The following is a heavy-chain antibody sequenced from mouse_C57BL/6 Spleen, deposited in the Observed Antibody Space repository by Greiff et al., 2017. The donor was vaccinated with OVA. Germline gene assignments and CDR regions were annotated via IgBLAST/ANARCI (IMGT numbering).Heavy chain of an antibody. CDR2: ISSGSSTI. V-gene: IGHV5-17*01. Sequence: EVQLVESGGGLVKPGGSLKLSCAASGFTFSDYGMHWVRQAPEKGLEWVAYISSGSSTIYYADTVKGRFTISRDNAKNTLFLQMTSLRSEDTAMYYCARERHWYFDVWGTGTTVTVSS. CDR3: ARERHWYFDV. J-gene: IGHJ1*03. CDR1: GFTFSDYG.